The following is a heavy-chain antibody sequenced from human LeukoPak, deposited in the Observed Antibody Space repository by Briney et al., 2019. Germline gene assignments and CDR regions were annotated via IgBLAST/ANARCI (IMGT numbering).Heavy chain of an antibody. D-gene: IGHD1-1*01. CDR1: GYTFTNYY. V-gene: IGHV1-46*01. CDR3: TTFDY. Sequence: ASVKVSCKASGYTFTNYYMHWVRQAPGQGLEWMGIINPSGGSTNYAQKFQGRVTMTRDMSMSTVYMGLSSLRSEDTAVFYCTTFDYWGQGTLVTVSS. J-gene: IGHJ4*02. CDR2: INPSGGST.